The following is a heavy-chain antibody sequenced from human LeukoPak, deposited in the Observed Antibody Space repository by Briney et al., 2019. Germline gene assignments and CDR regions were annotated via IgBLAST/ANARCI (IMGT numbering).Heavy chain of an antibody. CDR1: GGSISTYY. CDR3: ARVCVWCMDA. J-gene: IGHJ6*03. CDR2: NSHSGST. Sequence: SETLSLTCTVFGGSISTYYWSWIRQFPGKGLEWIGYNSHSGSTNYNPSLKSRVTISVDTSKNQFSLKLSSVTAADTAVYYCARVCVWCMDAWGKGTTVTVSS. D-gene: IGHD2-8*01. V-gene: IGHV4-59*01.